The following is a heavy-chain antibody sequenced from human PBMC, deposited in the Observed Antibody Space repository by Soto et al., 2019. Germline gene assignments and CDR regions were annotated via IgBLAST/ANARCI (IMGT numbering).Heavy chain of an antibody. J-gene: IGHJ6*02. Sequence: QVLLEESGPGLVRPSGTLSLTCSVSGASINSANWWVWVRQPPGKGLEWIGEIYHIGSTTYNPSLKSRATISVGKSKNQFSLIVTSVTAADTAVYYCAKRYDFWSGRWYGLGVWGQGTTVTVSS. CDR3: AKRYDFWSGRWYGLGV. D-gene: IGHD3-3*01. V-gene: IGHV4-4*02. CDR1: GASINSANW. CDR2: IYHIGST.